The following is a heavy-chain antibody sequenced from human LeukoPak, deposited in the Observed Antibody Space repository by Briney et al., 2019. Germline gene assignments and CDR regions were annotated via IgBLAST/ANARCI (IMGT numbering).Heavy chain of an antibody. V-gene: IGHV1-18*01. D-gene: IGHD6-19*01. J-gene: IGHJ1*01. CDR3: ARLGVAGDPSSAEYFQH. CDR1: GYTFTSYA. CDR2: ISLYNPKT. Sequence: GASVKVSCKASGYTFTSYAISWVRQAPGQGLDWMGWISLYNPKTSYAQKFQGRVTMTTDTSTSTAYMELRSLRSDDTAVYYCARLGVAGDPSSAEYFQHWGQSTLLTVSS.